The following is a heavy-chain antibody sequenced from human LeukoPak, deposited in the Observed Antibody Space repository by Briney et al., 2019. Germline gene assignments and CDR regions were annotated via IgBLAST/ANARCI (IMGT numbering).Heavy chain of an antibody. D-gene: IGHD3-10*01. J-gene: IGHJ4*02. V-gene: IGHV3-7*01. Sequence: PSETLSLTCTVSGGSISSGGYYWSWVRQAPGKGLEWVANIKQDGSEKYYVDSVKGRFTISRDNAKNSLYLQMNSLRAEDTAVYYCARDPRVWFGEYWESYWGQGTLVTVSS. CDR1: GGSISSGGYY. CDR3: ARDPRVWFGEYWESY. CDR2: IKQDGSEK.